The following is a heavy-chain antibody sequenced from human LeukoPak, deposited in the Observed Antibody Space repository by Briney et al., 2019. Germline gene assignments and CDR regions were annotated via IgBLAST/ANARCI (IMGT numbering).Heavy chain of an antibody. Sequence: SETLSLTCTASGGSISSYYWGWIRQPPGKGLEWIGSIYYSGSTYYNPSLKSRVTISVDTSKNQFSLKLSSVTAADTAVYYCARGRGSSWYAHTLFDYWGQGTLVTVSS. V-gene: IGHV4-39*07. CDR1: GGSISSYY. J-gene: IGHJ4*02. CDR3: ARGRGSSWYAHTLFDY. CDR2: IYYSGST. D-gene: IGHD6-13*01.